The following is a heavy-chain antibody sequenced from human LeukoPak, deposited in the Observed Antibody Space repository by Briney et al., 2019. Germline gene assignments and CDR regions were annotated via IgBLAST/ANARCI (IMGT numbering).Heavy chain of an antibody. D-gene: IGHD4-23*01. J-gene: IGHJ3*02. CDR2: IYYSGRS. Sequence: SETLSLTCTVSGGSISGASYYWSWIRQPPGKGLEWIGYIYYSGRSYYNPSLKSRVTISLDRSKNQFSLRLSSVTAADTAVYFCARGYGDNSGAFDIWGQGTLVTVSS. CDR3: ARGYGDNSGAFDI. CDR1: GGSISGASYY. V-gene: IGHV4-30-4*01.